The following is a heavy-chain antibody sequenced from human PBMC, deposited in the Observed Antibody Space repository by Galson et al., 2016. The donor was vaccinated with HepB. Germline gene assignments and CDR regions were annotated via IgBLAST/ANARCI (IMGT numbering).Heavy chain of an antibody. CDR1: GFTFSRFW. Sequence: SLRLSCAASGFTFSRFWMNWVRQAPGKGLEWVAVIWYDGSHEYYADSVRGRFTISRDNSKNTVYLQMNSLSAEDTAVYYCAKNSYSSAWYPDYWGQGTLVTVSS. D-gene: IGHD6-19*01. CDR3: AKNSYSSAWYPDY. J-gene: IGHJ4*02. CDR2: IWYDGSHE. V-gene: IGHV3-33*06.